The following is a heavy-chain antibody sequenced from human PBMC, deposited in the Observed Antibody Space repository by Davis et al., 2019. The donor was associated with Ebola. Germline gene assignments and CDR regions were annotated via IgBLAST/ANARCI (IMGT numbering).Heavy chain of an antibody. J-gene: IGHJ5*02. CDR3: AREGGTSGRCGWFDP. V-gene: IGHV3-30*03. CDR1: GFSFSRTD. Sequence: GESLKISCAASGFSFSRTDMNWFRQAPGKGLEWVAAMSFDGYSKYYADSVKGRFTISRDNSKNALYLQMDSLGTEDTAVYYCAREGGTSGRCGWFDPWGQGSLVTVSS. CDR2: MSFDGYSK. D-gene: IGHD6-19*01.